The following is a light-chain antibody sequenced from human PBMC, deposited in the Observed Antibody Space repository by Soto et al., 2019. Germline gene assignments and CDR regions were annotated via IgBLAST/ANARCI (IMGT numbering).Light chain of an antibody. Sequence: DVIMTQSPLFLPGSLGQAASISCMSSQGVVYMDGNTYLNWFHQRPGQSPRRLIYKISNRDSGVPDRFSGSGSGTYFTLQISRVEAEDVGIYYCMQGTHWPLTFGQGTRLEIK. CDR3: MQGTHWPLT. CDR1: QGVVYMDGNTY. V-gene: IGKV2-30*01. CDR2: KIS. J-gene: IGKJ5*01.